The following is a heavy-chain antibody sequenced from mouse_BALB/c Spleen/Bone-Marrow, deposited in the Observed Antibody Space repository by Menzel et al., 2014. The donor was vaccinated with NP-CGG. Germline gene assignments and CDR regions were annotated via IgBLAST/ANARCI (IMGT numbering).Heavy chain of an antibody. CDR3: ARIYYYGRDY. Sequence: QVHVKQSGAELAKPGTSVKMSCKASGYTFTNYWMHWVKQRPGQGLEWIGYINPSTGYTEYNQKFKDKATLTADKSSSTAYMQLSSLTSEDSAVYYCARIYYYGRDYWGQGTTLTVSS. CDR1: GYTFTNYW. J-gene: IGHJ2*01. V-gene: IGHV1-7*01. D-gene: IGHD1-1*01. CDR2: INPSTGYT.